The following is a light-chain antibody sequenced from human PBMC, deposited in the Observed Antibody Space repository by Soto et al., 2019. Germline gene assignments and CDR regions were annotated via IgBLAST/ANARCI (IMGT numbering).Light chain of an antibody. CDR2: EGI. CDR3: CSYAGSSALL. V-gene: IGLV2-23*01. J-gene: IGLJ2*01. Sequence: QSALTQPASVSGSPGQSITISCTGTSSDVGRYNLVSWYQQHPGKAPKLMSYEGIKRPSGVSNRFSGSTSGNTASLTISGRQAEDEADYYCCSYAGSSALLFGGGTKLTVL. CDR1: SSDVGRYNL.